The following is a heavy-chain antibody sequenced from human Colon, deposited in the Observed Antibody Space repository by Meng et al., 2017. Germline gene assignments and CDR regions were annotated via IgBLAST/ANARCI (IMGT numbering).Heavy chain of an antibody. V-gene: IGHV3-23*01. D-gene: IGHD6-13*01. Sequence: VQRWGCGGGLIQPGGSLSLSCAASGFDFPSYAMSWVRQAPGKGLEWVSSIIGSDDSTYYADSVKGRFTISRDKSKNTLYLQMNSLRAEDTAVYFCARGGAYVAAAADYWGQGTLVTVAS. CDR1: GFDFPSYA. J-gene: IGHJ4*02. CDR3: ARGGAYVAAAADY. CDR2: IIGSDDST.